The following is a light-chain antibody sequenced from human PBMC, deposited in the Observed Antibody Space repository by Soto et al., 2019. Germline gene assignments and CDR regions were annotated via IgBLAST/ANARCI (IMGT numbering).Light chain of an antibody. CDR1: QSVDSY. Sequence: EIVLTQSPATLSLSPGERATLSCRASQSVDSYLAWYQQKPGQAPRLLIYDVSNRATGIPARFSGSGSGTEFTLTISSLQSEDFAVYYCQHYNTWPWTFGQGTKVDIK. CDR3: QHYNTWPWT. CDR2: DVS. J-gene: IGKJ1*01. V-gene: IGKV3-11*01.